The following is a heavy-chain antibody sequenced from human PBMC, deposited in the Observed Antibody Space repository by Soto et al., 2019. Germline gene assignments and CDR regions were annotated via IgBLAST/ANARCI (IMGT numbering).Heavy chain of an antibody. CDR3: ARRLMVGEVNTHGMDV. D-gene: IGHD3-10*01. J-gene: IGHJ6*02. CDR2: IYYSGST. V-gene: IGHV4-59*01. Sequence: SETLSLTCTVSGDSISSYYWSWIRQPPGKGLEWIGYIYYSGSTNYNPSLKSRVTISVDTSKNQFSLKLSSVTAADTAVYYCARRLMVGEVNTHGMDVWGQGTTVTVSS. CDR1: GDSISSYY.